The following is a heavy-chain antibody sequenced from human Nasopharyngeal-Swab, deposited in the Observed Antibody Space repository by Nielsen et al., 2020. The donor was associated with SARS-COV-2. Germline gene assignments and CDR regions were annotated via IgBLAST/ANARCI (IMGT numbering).Heavy chain of an antibody. CDR3: ARLLEVGGTPLDY. CDR2: ISKSSSTV. J-gene: IGHJ4*02. CDR1: GFTFSNYN. Sequence: GGSLRLSCAASGFTFSNYNMHWVRQAPGKGLEWISYISKSSSTVYYADSVKGRFTISRDNAKNSLFLQMNSLRVADTAVYYCARLLEVGGTPLDYWGQGTLVSVSS. V-gene: IGHV3-48*04. D-gene: IGHD6-19*01.